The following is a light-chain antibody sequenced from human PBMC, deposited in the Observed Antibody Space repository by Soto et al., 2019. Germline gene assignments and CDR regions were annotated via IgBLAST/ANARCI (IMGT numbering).Light chain of an antibody. J-gene: IGKJ5*01. CDR2: DAS. CDR3: QQRSYWPLT. V-gene: IGKV3-11*01. Sequence: EIVLTQSPATLSLSPGERATLSCRASQSVSSYLAWYQQKPGQDPTLLIYDASNRATGIPARFSGSGSGTDFTLTISSLEPEDFAVYYCQQRSYWPLTFGQGTRLEIK. CDR1: QSVSSY.